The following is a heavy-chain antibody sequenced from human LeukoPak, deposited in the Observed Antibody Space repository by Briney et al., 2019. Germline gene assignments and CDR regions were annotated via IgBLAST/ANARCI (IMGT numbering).Heavy chain of an antibody. Sequence: SETLSLTCNVSGDSISGYSWSWLRQPPGKGLEWIGNIYYGGSTSHNPSLKSRVTISIDTSNNLFSLNLRSVTAADTAVYYCARMFVVVRPDAFNIWGQGTMVTVSS. CDR3: ARMFVVVRPDAFNI. J-gene: IGHJ3*02. CDR1: GDSISGYS. D-gene: IGHD2-21*01. CDR2: IYYGGST. V-gene: IGHV4-59*01.